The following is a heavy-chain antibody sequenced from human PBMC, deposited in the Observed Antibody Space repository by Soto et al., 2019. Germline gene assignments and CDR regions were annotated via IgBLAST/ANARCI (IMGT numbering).Heavy chain of an antibody. D-gene: IGHD2-15*01. J-gene: IGHJ6*02. CDR2: INSDGSST. Sequence: GGSLRLSCAASGFTFSSYAMHWVRQAPGKGLEWVSRINSDGSSTSYADSVKGRFTISRHNAKNTLYLQMNSLRAEDTAVYYCARRKGGYYYYYGMDVWGQGTTVTVSS. V-gene: IGHV3-74*01. CDR1: GFTFSSYA. CDR3: ARRKGGYYYYYGMDV.